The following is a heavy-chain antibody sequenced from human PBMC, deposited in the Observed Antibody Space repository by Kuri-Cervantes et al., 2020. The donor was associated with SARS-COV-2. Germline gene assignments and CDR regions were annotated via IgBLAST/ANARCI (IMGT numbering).Heavy chain of an antibody. D-gene: IGHD2-2*02. CDR2: IYHSGST. CDR1: GYSISSGYY. V-gene: IGHV4-38-2*02. CDR3: ARAAVVVPAAIVFTYNWFDP. J-gene: IGHJ5*02. Sequence: GSLRLSCTVSGYSISSGYYWGWIRQPPGKGLEWIGSIYHSGSTYYNPSLKSRVTISVDTSKNQFSLKLSSVTAADTAVYYCARAAVVVPAAIVFTYNWFDPWGQGTLVTVSS.